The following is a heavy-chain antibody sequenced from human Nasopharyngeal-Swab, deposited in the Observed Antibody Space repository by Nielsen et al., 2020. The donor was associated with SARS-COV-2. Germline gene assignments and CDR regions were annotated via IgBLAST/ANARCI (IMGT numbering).Heavy chain of an antibody. Sequence: LSLTCAASGFTFNSYVMIWVRQAPGEGLEWVSYITVSGDATNYAESVKGRFTISRDNSKNLLYLQMNSLRVEDTATYYCAPDPNWGLGYWGRGTLVTVSS. CDR1: GFTFNSYV. D-gene: IGHD7-27*01. J-gene: IGHJ4*02. V-gene: IGHV3-23*01. CDR3: APDPNWGLGY. CDR2: ITVSGDAT.